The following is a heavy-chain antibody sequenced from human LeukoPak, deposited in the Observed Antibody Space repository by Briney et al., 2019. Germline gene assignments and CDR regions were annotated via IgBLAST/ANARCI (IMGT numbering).Heavy chain of an antibody. D-gene: IGHD4-17*01. J-gene: IGHJ4*02. V-gene: IGHV3-9*01. CDR3: ARSAGENYGDFDY. CDR1: GFTFDDYA. Sequence: GGSLRLSCAASGFTFDDYAMHWVRQAPGKGLEWVSGISWNSGSIRYADSVKGRFTISRDNSKNTLYLQMNSLRAEDTAVYYCARSAGENYGDFDYWGQGTLVTVSS. CDR2: ISWNSGSI.